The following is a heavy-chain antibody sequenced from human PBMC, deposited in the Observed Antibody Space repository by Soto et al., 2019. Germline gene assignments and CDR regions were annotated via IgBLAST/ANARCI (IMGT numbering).Heavy chain of an antibody. V-gene: IGHV3-23*01. J-gene: IGHJ5*02. CDR1: GFPFSTYE. Sequence: EVPLLESGGGLIQPGGSLRLSCAASGFPFSTYEMTWARQSPGKGLEWVAFITSSGGPTYYADSVRGRFTISRDNSKNPLYLQMDSLRVEDTARYYGVKGGWLDDWGQGTLVTVSS. CDR2: ITSSGGPT. CDR3: VKGGWLDD.